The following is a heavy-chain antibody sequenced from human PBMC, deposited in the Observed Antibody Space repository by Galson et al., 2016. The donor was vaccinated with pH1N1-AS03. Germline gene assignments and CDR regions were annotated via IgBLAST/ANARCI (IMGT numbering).Heavy chain of an antibody. CDR3: VKETGCSGTWYPFHQ. CDR2: VSYDTARQ. D-gene: IGHD6-13*01. V-gene: IGHV3-30-3*01. Sequence: SLRLSCAASGFIFSDYAMHWVRQAPGKGLEWVAFVSYDTARQQCADSVKGRFTISKGRPRNMLYLEMNNLRVEDTAVYYCVKETGCSGTWYPFHQWGQGTLVRVSA. J-gene: IGHJ1*01. CDR1: GFIFSDYA.